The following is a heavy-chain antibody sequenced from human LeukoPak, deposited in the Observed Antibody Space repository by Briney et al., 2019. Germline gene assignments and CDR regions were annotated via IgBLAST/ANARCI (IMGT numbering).Heavy chain of an antibody. Sequence: GGSLRHSCAASGFTFRSYAMNWVRQAPGKGLEWVSYISSSGSSIYYADSAKGRFTISRDNAKNSLYLQMNSLRDEDTAVYYCARDLYGDYLGLDYWGQGTLVTVSS. CDR2: ISSSGSSI. J-gene: IGHJ4*02. CDR1: GFTFRSYA. D-gene: IGHD4-17*01. V-gene: IGHV3-48*02. CDR3: ARDLYGDYLGLDY.